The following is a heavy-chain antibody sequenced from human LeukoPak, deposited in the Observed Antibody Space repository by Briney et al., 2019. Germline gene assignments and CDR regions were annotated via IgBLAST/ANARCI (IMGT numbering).Heavy chain of an antibody. CDR3: VRAYDY. V-gene: IGHV4-34*01. Sequence: SETLSLTCAVYGGTCSGSNRSWIGQPPGKGLEWIGEIYNSGSTIYNPSLKSRVTISVDTSKNQFSLNLISVTAPDTAVDYCVRAYDYWGQGTLVTVSS. CDR1: GGTCSGSN. CDR2: IYNSGST. J-gene: IGHJ4*02.